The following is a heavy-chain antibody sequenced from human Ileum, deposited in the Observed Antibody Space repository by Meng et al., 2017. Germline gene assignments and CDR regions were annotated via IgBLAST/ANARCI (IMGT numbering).Heavy chain of an antibody. CDR1: HGSLTNVNNY. D-gene: IGHD5-18*01. CDR3: AREFYVDTAMVIDS. J-gene: IGHJ4*02. V-gene: IGHV4-30-4*01. Sequence: QVQSQESGPGLVKPSQTLSLTCSVSHGSLTNVNNYWNWIRQAPGQALEHIGYIYYDGSSYATPSLKSRVTMSIDTSTNQFSLRLDSVTAADTAVYYCAREFYVDTAMVIDSWGPGALVTVSS. CDR2: IYYDGSS.